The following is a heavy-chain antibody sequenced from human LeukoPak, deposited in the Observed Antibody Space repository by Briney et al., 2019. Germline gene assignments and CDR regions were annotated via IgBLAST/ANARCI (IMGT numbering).Heavy chain of an antibody. CDR3: ARDGPKLDIVVGDY. D-gene: IGHD2-2*03. J-gene: IGHJ4*02. CDR1: GYTFTGYY. Sequence: ASVKVSCKASGYTFTGYYMHWVRQAPGQGLEWMGWINPNSGGTNYAQKFQGRVTMTRDTSTSTVYMELSSLRSEDTAVYYCARDGPKLDIVVGDYWGQGTLVTVSS. CDR2: INPNSGGT. V-gene: IGHV1-2*02.